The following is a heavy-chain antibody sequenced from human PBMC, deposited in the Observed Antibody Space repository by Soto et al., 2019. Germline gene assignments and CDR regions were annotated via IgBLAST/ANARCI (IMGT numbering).Heavy chain of an antibody. CDR1: GGSISSYY. CDR2: IYYSGST. Sequence: QVQLQESGPGLVKPSETLSLTCTVSGGSISSYYWSWIRQPPGKGLEWIGYIYYSGSTNYNPSLKSLCNIAVGTANSQIPLQLSSVTAADTAVYYCARHYGYSSRRRSGFDYWGQGTVVTVSS. V-gene: IGHV4-59*08. D-gene: IGHD6-13*01. J-gene: IGHJ4*02. CDR3: ARHYGYSSRRRSGFDY.